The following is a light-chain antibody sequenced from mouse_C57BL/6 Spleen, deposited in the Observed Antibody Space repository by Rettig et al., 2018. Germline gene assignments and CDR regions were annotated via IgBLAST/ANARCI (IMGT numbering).Light chain of an antibody. V-gene: IGKV4-55*01. CDR3: QQWSDYPYT. Sequence: QIVLTQSPAIMSASPGEKVTMTCSASSSVNYMYWYQQKPGSSPRLLIYDTSNLASGVPLRFSGSGSGASYSLTISRMEAEDAATYYCQQWSDYPYTFGG. J-gene: IGKJ2*01. CDR2: DTS. CDR1: SSVNY.